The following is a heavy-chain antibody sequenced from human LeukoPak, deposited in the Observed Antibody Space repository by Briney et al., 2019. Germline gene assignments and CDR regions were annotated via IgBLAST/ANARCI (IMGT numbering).Heavy chain of an antibody. V-gene: IGHV3-7*01. D-gene: IGHD6-19*01. Sequence: GGSLRLSCAASGIILSNYWMSWVRQAPGKGLEWVANIKQDGSEKWYVDSVKGRFTISRDNAKNSLYLQMNSLRVEDTAVYYCAREFRSGYNSRWFDYWGQGTLVIVSS. CDR3: AREFRSGYNSRWFDY. CDR1: GIILSNYW. J-gene: IGHJ5*01. CDR2: IKQDGSEK.